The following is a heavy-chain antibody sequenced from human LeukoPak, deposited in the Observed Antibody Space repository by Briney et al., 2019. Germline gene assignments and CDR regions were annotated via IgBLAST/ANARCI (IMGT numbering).Heavy chain of an antibody. D-gene: IGHD4-17*01. CDR1: GFTFSSYG. Sequence: TGGSLRLSCAASGFTFSSYGMHWVRQAPGKGLEWVSFIRYDGSNEYYADSVKGRFTISRDNSKNTLYLQMNSLRAEDTAVYYCAKAQRSTVTTPLGYWGQGTLVTVSS. CDR2: IRYDGSNE. V-gene: IGHV3-30*02. CDR3: AKAQRSTVTTPLGY. J-gene: IGHJ4*02.